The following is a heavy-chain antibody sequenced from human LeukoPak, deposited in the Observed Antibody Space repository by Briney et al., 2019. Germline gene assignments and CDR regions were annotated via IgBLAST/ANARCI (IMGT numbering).Heavy chain of an antibody. CDR3: SRGSGWLSVY. CDR1: GFTFGDYL. V-gene: IGHV3-49*03. D-gene: IGHD6-19*01. Sequence: GGSLRLSCTASGFTFGDYLMSWFRQAPGKGLEWIGFISGGTTEYAASVKGRFTVSRDDSTSIAYLQMNNLTTEDTAVYYCSRGSGWLSVYWGQGTLVTVSS. J-gene: IGHJ4*02. CDR2: ISGGTT.